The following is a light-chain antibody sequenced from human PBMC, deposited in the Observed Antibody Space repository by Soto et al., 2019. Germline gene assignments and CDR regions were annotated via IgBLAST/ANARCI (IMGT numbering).Light chain of an antibody. CDR3: QHYGSSPWT. J-gene: IGKJ1*01. Sequence: EIVMTQSPATLSVSPGERATLSCRASQSVYNNLAWYQQKPGQAPRLLIYGASTRATGIPARFSGSGSGTDFTLTINRLEPEDFAVYYCQHYGSSPWTFGQGTKVEIK. V-gene: IGKV3-15*01. CDR1: QSVYNN. CDR2: GAS.